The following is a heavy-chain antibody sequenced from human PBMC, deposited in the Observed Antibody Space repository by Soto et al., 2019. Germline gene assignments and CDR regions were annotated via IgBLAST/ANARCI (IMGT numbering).Heavy chain of an antibody. V-gene: IGHV1-46*01. CDR3: ARAPVDISMATNFDY. CDR1: GYTFTTYH. D-gene: IGHD5-12*01. Sequence: QVQLVQSGAEVKKPGASVKVSCKASGYTFTTYHMHWVRQAPGQGLEWMGIINPSGDNTNYAQKFLGRVAMTRDTSTSTVYMELSSLRSEHTAVYYCARAPVDISMATNFDYWGQGTLVTVSS. CDR2: INPSGDNT. J-gene: IGHJ4*02.